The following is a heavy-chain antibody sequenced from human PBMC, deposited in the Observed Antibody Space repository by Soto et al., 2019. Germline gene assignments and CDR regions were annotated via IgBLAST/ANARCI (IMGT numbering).Heavy chain of an antibody. CDR1: GGSISSGDYY. J-gene: IGHJ4*02. V-gene: IGHV4-30-4*01. CDR3: ARALYDFWSGYYMAFDY. Sequence: QVQLQESGPGLVKPSQTLSLTCTVSGGSISSGDYYWSWIRQPPGKGLEWIGYIYYSGSTYYNPSLKSRVTISVDTSKNQFSLKLSSVTAADTAVYYCARALYDFWSGYYMAFDYWGQGTLVTVSS. D-gene: IGHD3-3*01. CDR2: IYYSGST.